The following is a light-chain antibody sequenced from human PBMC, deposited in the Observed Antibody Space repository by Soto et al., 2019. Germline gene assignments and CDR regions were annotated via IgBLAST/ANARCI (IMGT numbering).Light chain of an antibody. CDR3: QHANGDPWT. CDR1: HDVRSW. CDR2: GAS. Sequence: DIQMTQSPSSVSASVGDRVTISCRASHDVRSWLAWYQQKPWKAPNRLIYGASTLQSGVPSRLSASAYGTDFTLTISSLQPEDLATSYCQHANGDPWTFGEGTKVAIK. V-gene: IGKV1-12*02. J-gene: IGKJ1*01.